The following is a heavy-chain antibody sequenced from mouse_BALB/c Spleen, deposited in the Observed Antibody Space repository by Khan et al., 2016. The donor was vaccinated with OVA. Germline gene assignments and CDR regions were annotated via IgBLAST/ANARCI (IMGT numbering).Heavy chain of an antibody. Sequence: VQLQQSGAELLRPGALVKLSCKASGFSIKDFYMHWVKQRPEQGLEWIGWIDPENGNTIYDPNFQGKASITADTSSNTAYLQLSSLTSEDTAVYYCARLGYGNYWFAYRGQGTLVTVSA. J-gene: IGHJ3*01. D-gene: IGHD2-10*02. V-gene: IGHV14-1*02. CDR2: IDPENGNT. CDR3: ARLGYGNYWFAY. CDR1: GFSIKDFY.